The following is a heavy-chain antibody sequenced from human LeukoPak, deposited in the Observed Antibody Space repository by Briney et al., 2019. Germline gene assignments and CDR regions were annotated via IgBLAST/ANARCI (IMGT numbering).Heavy chain of an antibody. CDR1: GFTFSSYA. V-gene: IGHV3-30-3*01. CDR2: ISYDGSNK. Sequence: GGSLRLSCAASGFTFSSYAMHWVRQAPGKGLEWVAVISYDGSNKYYADSVKGRFTISRDNSKNTLYLQMNSLRAEDTAVYYCARGPPYYDFWSGYYTGDYWGQGTLVTVSS. D-gene: IGHD3-3*01. J-gene: IGHJ4*02. CDR3: ARGPPYYDFWSGYYTGDY.